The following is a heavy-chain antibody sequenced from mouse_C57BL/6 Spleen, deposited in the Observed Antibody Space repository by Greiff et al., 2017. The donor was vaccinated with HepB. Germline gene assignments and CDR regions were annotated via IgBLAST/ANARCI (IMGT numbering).Heavy chain of an antibody. V-gene: IGHV1-80*01. Sequence: VQLQQSGAELVKPGASVKISCKASGYAFSSYWMNWVKQRPGKGLEWIGQIYPGDGDTNYNGKFKGKATLTADKSASTAYMQLSSLTSEDSAVYFWARSYYYGSSPYWFDYWGQGTTLTVSS. D-gene: IGHD1-1*01. CDR2: IYPGDGDT. CDR3: ARSYYYGSSPYWFDY. J-gene: IGHJ2*01. CDR1: GYAFSSYW.